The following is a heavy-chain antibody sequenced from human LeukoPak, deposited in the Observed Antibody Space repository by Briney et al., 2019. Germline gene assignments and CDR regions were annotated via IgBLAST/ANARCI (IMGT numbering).Heavy chain of an antibody. D-gene: IGHD2/OR15-2a*01. CDR2: ISGGGGSS. J-gene: IGHJ4*02. CDR3: AKTLDSRDARDY. V-gene: IGHV3-23*01. Sequence: GGSLRLPCTASGFTFSSFAMSWVRQAPRKGLEWVSVISGGGGSSYYADSVKGRFTISRDNSKNTLYLQMNSLRAEDTAVYYCAKTLDSRDARDYWGQGTLVTVSS. CDR1: GFTFSSFA.